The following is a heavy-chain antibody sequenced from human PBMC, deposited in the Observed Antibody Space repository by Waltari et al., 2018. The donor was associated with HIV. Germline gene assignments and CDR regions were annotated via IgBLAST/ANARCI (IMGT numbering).Heavy chain of an antibody. D-gene: IGHD6-19*01. CDR1: GGSFSNYY. Sequence: QVRLQQWGAGLLKPSETLSLTCAVYGGSFSNYYWTWIRQTPEKGLEWIGEINHSGTTDYNPSLKSRLTMSIDTSKKQFSLKLNSVTAADTAVYYCARHRFTRGNSAWYFLYWGQGTHVTVSS. CDR3: ARHRFTRGNSAWYFLY. J-gene: IGHJ4*02. CDR2: INHSGTT. V-gene: IGHV4-34*02.